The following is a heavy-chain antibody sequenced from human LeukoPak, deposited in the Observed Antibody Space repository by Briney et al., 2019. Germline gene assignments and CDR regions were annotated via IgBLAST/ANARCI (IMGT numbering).Heavy chain of an antibody. D-gene: IGHD5-12*01. CDR3: AKDRYNDYEGGWFDP. CDR2: ISDSGGST. J-gene: IGHJ5*02. Sequence: GGSLRLSCAGSGFSFGTYSMNWVRQAPGKGLEWVSAISDSGGSTYYADSVRGRFTVSRDNSKNTLYLQMNSLRAEDTAVYYCAKDRYNDYEGGWFDPWGQGTLVTVSS. CDR1: GFSFGTYS. V-gene: IGHV3-23*01.